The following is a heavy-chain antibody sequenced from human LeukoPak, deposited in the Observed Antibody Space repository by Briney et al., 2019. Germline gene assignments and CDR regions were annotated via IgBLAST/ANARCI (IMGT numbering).Heavy chain of an antibody. CDR2: ISSSSSYI. CDR3: VVEMATITPFVY. D-gene: IGHD5-24*01. V-gene: IGHV3-21*01. Sequence: GGSLRLSCAASGFTFSSYSMNWVRQAPGKGLEWVSSISSSSSYIYYADSVKGRFTISRDNAKNSLYLQMNSLRAEDTAVYYCVVEMATITPFVYWGQGTLVTVSP. J-gene: IGHJ4*02. CDR1: GFTFSSYS.